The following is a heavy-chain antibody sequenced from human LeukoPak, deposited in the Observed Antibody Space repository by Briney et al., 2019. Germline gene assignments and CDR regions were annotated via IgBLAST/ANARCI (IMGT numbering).Heavy chain of an antibody. V-gene: IGHV4-59*01. D-gene: IGHD1-1*01. CDR2: VDHTGST. CDR1: DDSITMYY. Sequence: PSETLSLTCSVSDDSITMYYWTWIRQPPGKGLEWIGYVDHTGSTNFNPSLNGRVSISRDTTKTLFSLRLMSVTAADTAVYFCARGRVSSSTWYSTYYYYFYMDVWGKGTTVTVSS. CDR3: ARGRVSSSTWYSTYYYYFYMDV. J-gene: IGHJ6*03.